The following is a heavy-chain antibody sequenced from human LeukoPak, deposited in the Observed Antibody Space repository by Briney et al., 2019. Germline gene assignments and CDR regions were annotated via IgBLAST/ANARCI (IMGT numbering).Heavy chain of an antibody. CDR1: GGSFSGYY. CDR3: ARGRKGGSGSYEFYYYYYYYMDV. J-gene: IGHJ6*03. Sequence: SETLSLTCAVYGGSFSGYYWSWIRQPPGKGLEWIGEINHSGSTNYNPSLKSRVTISVDTSKNQFSLKLSSVTAADTAVYYCARGRKGGSGSYEFYYYYYYYMDVWGKGTTVAVSS. V-gene: IGHV4-34*01. D-gene: IGHD3-10*01. CDR2: INHSGST.